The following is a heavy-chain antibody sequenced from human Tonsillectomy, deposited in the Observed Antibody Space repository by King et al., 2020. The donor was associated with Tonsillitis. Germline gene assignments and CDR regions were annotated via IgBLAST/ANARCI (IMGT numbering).Heavy chain of an antibody. D-gene: IGHD3-9*01. J-gene: IGHJ4*02. CDR3: ARHGVRYFDWLFVEFDY. V-gene: IGHV4-39*01. Sequence: QLQESGPGLVKPSETLSLTCTVSGGSLNSTYYYWGWIRQPPGKGLEWIGTASYSGSTYYNPSLKSRATISVDTSKNQFSLRLSSVTAADTAVYYCARHGVRYFDWLFVEFDYWGQGTLVTVSS. CDR2: ASYSGST. CDR1: GGSLNSTYYY.